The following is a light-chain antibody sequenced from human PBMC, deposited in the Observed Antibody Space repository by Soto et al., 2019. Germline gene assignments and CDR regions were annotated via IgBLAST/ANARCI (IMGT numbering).Light chain of an antibody. Sequence: DIQLTQSPSFLSASVGDRVTITCRASQGIRNYLTWYQQKPGKAPKLLIYAASTLESGVTSRFSGSGSGTEFTLTISSLQPEDFGSYYCQQLNSYPLTFGGGTKVEIK. V-gene: IGKV1-9*01. CDR1: QGIRNY. CDR2: AAS. CDR3: QQLNSYPLT. J-gene: IGKJ4*01.